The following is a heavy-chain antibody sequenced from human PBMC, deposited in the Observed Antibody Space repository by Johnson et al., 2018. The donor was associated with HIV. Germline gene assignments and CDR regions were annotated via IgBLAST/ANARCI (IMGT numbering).Heavy chain of an antibody. Sequence: VQLVESGGGLVQPGGSLRLSCAASGFTVSSNYMSWVRQAPGKGLEWVSVIYSGGSKYYADSVKGRFTISRDNSKNTLYLQMNSLRAEDTAVYYCARDFGLFLGKDDAFDIWGQGTMVTVSS. D-gene: IGHD7-27*01. CDR1: GFTVSSNY. J-gene: IGHJ3*02. CDR3: ARDFGLFLGKDDAFDI. CDR2: IYSGGSK. V-gene: IGHV3-66*01.